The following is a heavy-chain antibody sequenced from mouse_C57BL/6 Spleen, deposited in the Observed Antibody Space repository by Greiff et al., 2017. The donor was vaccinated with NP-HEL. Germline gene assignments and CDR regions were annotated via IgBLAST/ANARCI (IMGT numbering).Heavy chain of an antibody. J-gene: IGHJ3*01. CDR3: ARRGAAQAALAY. CDR1: GYTFTSYW. CDR2: IDPSDSYT. Sequence: QVQLQQPGAELVKPGASVKLSCKASGYTFTSYWMQWVKQRPGQGLEWIGEIDPSDSYTNYNQKFKGKATLTVDTSSSTAYMQLSSLTSEDSAVYYCARRGAAQAALAYWVQETLVTVSA. V-gene: IGHV1-50*01. D-gene: IGHD3-2*02.